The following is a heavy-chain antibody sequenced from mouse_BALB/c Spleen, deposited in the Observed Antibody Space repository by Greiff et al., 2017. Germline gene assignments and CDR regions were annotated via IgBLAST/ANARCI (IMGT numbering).Heavy chain of an antibody. Sequence: VQLQQSGPELVKPGASVKMSCKASGYTFTSYVMHWVKQRPGQGLEWIGWIYPGDGSTKYNEKFKGKTTLTADKSSSTAYMLLSSLTSEDSAIYFCARHGPYFDYWGQGTTLTVSS. J-gene: IGHJ2*01. D-gene: IGHD1-1*02. CDR1: GYTFTSYV. CDR2: IYPGDGST. V-gene: IGHV1S56*01. CDR3: ARHGPYFDY.